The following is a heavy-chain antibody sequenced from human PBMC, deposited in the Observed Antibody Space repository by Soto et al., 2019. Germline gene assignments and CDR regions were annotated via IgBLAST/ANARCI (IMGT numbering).Heavy chain of an antibody. CDR3: ARGGGYSPYAFDI. CDR2: ISSSSSYT. CDR1: GFTFSDYY. J-gene: IGHJ3*02. D-gene: IGHD5-18*01. V-gene: IGHV3-11*06. Sequence: GGSLRLSCAASGFTFSDYYMSWIRQAPGKGLEWVSYISSSSSYTNYADSVKGRFTISRDNAKNSLYLQMNSLRAEDTAVYYCARGGGYSPYAFDIWGQGTMVTVSS.